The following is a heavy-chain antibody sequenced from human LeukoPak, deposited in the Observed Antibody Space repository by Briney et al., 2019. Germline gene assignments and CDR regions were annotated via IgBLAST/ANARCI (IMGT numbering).Heavy chain of an antibody. D-gene: IGHD3-3*01. J-gene: IGHJ6*03. CDR2: MNPNSGNT. Sequence: RASVKVSCKASGYTFTSYDINWVRQATGQGLEWMGWMNPNSGNTGYAQKFQDRVTITRNTSISTAYMELSSRRSEDTAVYYCARSAYDFWSGYYYYYMDVWGKGTTVTVSS. CDR3: ARSAYDFWSGYYYYYMDV. CDR1: GYTFTSYD. V-gene: IGHV1-8*03.